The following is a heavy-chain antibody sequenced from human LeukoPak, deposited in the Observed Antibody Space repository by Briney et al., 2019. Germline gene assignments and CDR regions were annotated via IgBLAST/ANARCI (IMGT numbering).Heavy chain of an antibody. Sequence: HAGGSLRLSCAASGFTFSSYSMNWVRQAPGKGLEWVSYISSSSSTIYYADSVKGRFTISRDNAKNSLYLQMNSLRAEDTAVYYCAREKFSDCSSTSCYINYFDYWGQGTLVTVSS. D-gene: IGHD2-2*02. J-gene: IGHJ4*02. CDR1: GFTFSSYS. V-gene: IGHV3-48*01. CDR3: AREKFSDCSSTSCYINYFDY. CDR2: ISSSSSTI.